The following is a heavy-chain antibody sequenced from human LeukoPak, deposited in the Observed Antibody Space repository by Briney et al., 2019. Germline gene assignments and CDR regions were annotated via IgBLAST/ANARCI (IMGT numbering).Heavy chain of an antibody. CDR3: ARYSTTYYYDSSGYYYFDY. J-gene: IGHJ4*02. CDR1: GGSISSYY. D-gene: IGHD3-22*01. V-gene: IGHV4-4*07. CDR2: IYTSGST. Sequence: TSETLSLTCTVSGGSISSYYWGWIRQPAGKGLEWIGRIYTSGSTNYNPSLKSRVTMSVDTSKNQFSLKLSSVTAADTAVYYCARYSTTYYYDSSGYYYFDYWGQGTVVTVSS.